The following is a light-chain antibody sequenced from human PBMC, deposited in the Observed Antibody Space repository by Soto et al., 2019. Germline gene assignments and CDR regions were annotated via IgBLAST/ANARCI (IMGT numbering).Light chain of an antibody. V-gene: IGKV3-11*01. Sequence: THPPPSLPFSPIENTTLSTSPIQGVSNNYLAWYQQKPGQAPRLLIYDASYSATGIPARFSGSGSGTDFTLTISSLEPEDVAVYYCQQRCNWPSLTFGGGTKVDIK. CDR1: QGVSNN. CDR2: DAS. J-gene: IGKJ4*01. CDR3: QQRCNWPSLT.